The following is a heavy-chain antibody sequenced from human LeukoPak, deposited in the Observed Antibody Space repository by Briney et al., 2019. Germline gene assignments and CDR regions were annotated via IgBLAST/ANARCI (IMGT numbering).Heavy chain of an antibody. V-gene: IGHV3-23*01. CDR2: ISGSGSGGST. CDR3: ARDGYSGSYYRLYYFFMDV. D-gene: IGHD1-26*01. J-gene: IGHJ6*03. CDR1: GFTFSSSA. Sequence: GGSLRLSCAASGFTFSSSAMSWVRQAPGKGLEWVSSISGSGSGGSTYYADSVKGRFTISRDNSKNTLYLQMNSLRGEDTAVYYCARDGYSGSYYRLYYFFMDVWGKGTTVTVSS.